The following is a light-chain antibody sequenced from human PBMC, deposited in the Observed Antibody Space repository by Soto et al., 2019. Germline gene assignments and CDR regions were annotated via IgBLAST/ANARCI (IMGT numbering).Light chain of an antibody. Sequence: QSALTQPPSASGSPGQSATIACTGTSSDVGGYNYVSWYQEHPGKAPKVIIYEVSKRPSGVPDRFSGYKSGNTASLTVSGLQAEDEADYYCCSYAGSNTFAFGTGTKVTVL. CDR1: SSDVGGYNY. V-gene: IGLV2-8*01. CDR2: EVS. J-gene: IGLJ1*01. CDR3: CSYAGSNTFA.